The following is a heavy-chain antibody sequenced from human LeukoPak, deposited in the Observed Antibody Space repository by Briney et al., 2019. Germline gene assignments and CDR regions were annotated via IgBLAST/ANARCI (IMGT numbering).Heavy chain of an antibody. Sequence: SETLSLTCTVSGDSISTYYWSWIRQPPGKGLEWIGNIHHSGRTNYNPSFKSRVTISVDTSENQFSLKLDSVTAADTAVYYCARPRDGYNFGAFDLWGQGTLVSVPS. V-gene: IGHV4-59*08. CDR1: GDSISTYY. CDR2: IHHSGRT. D-gene: IGHD5-24*01. J-gene: IGHJ3*01. CDR3: ARPRDGYNFGAFDL.